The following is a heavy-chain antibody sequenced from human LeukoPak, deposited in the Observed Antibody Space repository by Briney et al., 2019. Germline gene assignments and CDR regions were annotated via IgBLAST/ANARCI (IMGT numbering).Heavy chain of an antibody. V-gene: IGHV4-39*01. CDR2: IYYSGST. Sequence: SETLSLTCTVSGGSISSSSYYWGWIRQPPGKGLEWIGSIYYSGSTYYNPSLKSRVTISVDTSKNQFSLKLTSVTAADTAVYYCARHSDTYGDRGPGYWGQGTLVTVSS. CDR1: GGSISSSSYY. D-gene: IGHD5-18*01. J-gene: IGHJ4*02. CDR3: ARHSDTYGDRGPGY.